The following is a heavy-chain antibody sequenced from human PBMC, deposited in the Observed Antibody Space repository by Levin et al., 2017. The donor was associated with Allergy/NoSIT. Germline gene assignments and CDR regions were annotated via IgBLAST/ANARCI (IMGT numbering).Heavy chain of an antibody. J-gene: IGHJ6*02. CDR2: AYYTGGT. V-gene: IGHV4-39*02. Sequence: SQTLSLTCTVSGGSIRSTSHYWGWIRQPPGKGLEWIGSAYYTGGTFYNPSLKSRVTMSVDTSKNQFSLKLSSVTAADTALYYCAREPYYDYVMDVWGQGTTVTVSS. CDR1: GGSIRSTSHY. CDR3: AREPYYDYVMDV.